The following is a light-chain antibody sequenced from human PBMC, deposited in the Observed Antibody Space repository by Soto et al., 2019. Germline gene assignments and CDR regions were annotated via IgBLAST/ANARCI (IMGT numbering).Light chain of an antibody. CDR2: GAS. J-gene: IGKJ1*01. Sequence: IVITHSPSTLSASPLYRATLSCRASQSVSSNLAWYQQKPGQAPRLLIYGASTRATGIPARFSGSGSGTDFTLTISGLQSEDFAVYYCQQYNNWPPWTFGQGTKVDIK. CDR3: QQYNNWPPWT. CDR1: QSVSSN. V-gene: IGKV3-15*01.